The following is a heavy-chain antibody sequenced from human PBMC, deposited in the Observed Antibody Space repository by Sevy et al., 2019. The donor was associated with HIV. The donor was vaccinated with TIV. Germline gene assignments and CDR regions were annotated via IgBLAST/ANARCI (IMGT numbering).Heavy chain of an antibody. Sequence: SETLSLTCTVSGGSISAYYWSWIRQPPGKALEYIGYIYCTGSTNYNPSLENRVTMSVDTSKNQFSLKLNSVTAADTAVYYCTRAPPVRSGDDSLNWFDPWGQGTLVTVSS. CDR2: IYCTGST. J-gene: IGHJ5*02. CDR1: GGSISAYY. D-gene: IGHD5-12*01. V-gene: IGHV4-59*01. CDR3: TRAPPVRSGDDSLNWFDP.